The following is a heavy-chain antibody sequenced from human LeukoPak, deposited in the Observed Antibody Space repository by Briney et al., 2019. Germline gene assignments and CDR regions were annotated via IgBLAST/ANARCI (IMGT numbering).Heavy chain of an antibody. CDR1: GFTFNTYD. D-gene: IGHD3-10*01. V-gene: IGHV3-23*01. CDR2: LSGSGDRT. J-gene: IGHJ4*02. Sequence: GGSLRLSCAASGFTFNTYDMSWVRHSPGKGLESVSGLSGSGDRTYYTDSVKGRFTISRDNSKNTVYLQMNTLRAEDTALYYCARGGTLVRGGDPFDYWGQGTLVTVSS. CDR3: ARGGTLVRGGDPFDY.